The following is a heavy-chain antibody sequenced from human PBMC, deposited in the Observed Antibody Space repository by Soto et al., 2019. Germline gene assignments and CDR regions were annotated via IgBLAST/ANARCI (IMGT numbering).Heavy chain of an antibody. CDR2: INRDGGST. Sequence: GGSLRLSCEAFGFPFDDYGMSWVRQAPGKGLERVSGINRDGGSTGYADSVKGRFTISRDNAKNSLYLQMNILRAEDTAFYYCARAPGFYGDFFDYWGQGT. V-gene: IGHV3-20*04. J-gene: IGHJ4*02. D-gene: IGHD4-17*01. CDR1: GFPFDDYG. CDR3: ARAPGFYGDFFDY.